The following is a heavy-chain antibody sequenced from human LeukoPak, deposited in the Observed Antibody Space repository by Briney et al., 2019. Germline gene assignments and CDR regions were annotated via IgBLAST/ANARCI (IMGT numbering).Heavy chain of an antibody. Sequence: GGSLRLPCAASGFIFNNYWMNWVRQAPGKGLEWVASIKEDGREKLYVESLEGRLTIARDNAKESLHLQMRNLRVEDTAVYYCTRALGHSVLAFDVWGQGTVVIVS. CDR2: IKEDGREK. V-gene: IGHV3-7*03. CDR3: TRALGHSVLAFDV. J-gene: IGHJ3*01. CDR1: GFIFNNYW. D-gene: IGHD3-16*01.